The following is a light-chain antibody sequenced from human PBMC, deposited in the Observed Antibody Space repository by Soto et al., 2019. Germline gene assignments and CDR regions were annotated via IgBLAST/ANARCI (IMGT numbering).Light chain of an antibody. CDR1: QNIDYY. J-gene: IGKJ4*01. CDR2: DTF. CDR3: QQRTSWPIT. V-gene: IGKV3-11*01. Sequence: EIVLTQSPATLSLSPGESATLSCRASQNIDYYLHWYQQKPGQSPRLVIYDTFNSATGVPVKFRGVGAGTDFSPILSALEPEDFAFYSCQQRTSWPITVGTGTRVEI.